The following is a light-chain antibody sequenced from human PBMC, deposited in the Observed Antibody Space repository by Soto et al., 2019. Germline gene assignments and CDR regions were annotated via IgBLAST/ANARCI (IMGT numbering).Light chain of an antibody. CDR3: QQYGSSPWT. CDR2: AAS. J-gene: IGKJ1*01. Sequence: EIVLRLPPATLSLYRRERATLSCRAGQSVSSSYLVWHQQKPGQAPRLLIYAASRRATGIPDRSSGSGSGTDFTLTISRLEPEDFAVYYCQQYGSSPWTFGQGTKVDI. V-gene: IGKV3-20*01. CDR1: QSVSSSY.